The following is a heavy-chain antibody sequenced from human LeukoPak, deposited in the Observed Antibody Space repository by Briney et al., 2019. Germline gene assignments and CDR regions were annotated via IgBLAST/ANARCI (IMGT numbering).Heavy chain of an antibody. Sequence: GGSLRLSCAVSGFNFSSYGMHWVRQAPGKGLEWVAVISYDGSNKYYADSVKGRFTISRDDSKNTLYLQMNSLRAEDTAVYYCARGDSSGWYSAFDYWGQGTLVTVSS. CDR1: GFNFSSYG. CDR2: ISYDGSNK. CDR3: ARGDSSGWYSAFDY. D-gene: IGHD6-19*01. J-gene: IGHJ4*02. V-gene: IGHV3-30*03.